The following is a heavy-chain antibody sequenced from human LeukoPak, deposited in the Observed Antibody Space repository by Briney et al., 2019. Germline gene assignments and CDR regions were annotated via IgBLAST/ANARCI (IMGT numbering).Heavy chain of an antibody. V-gene: IGHV4-59*01. CDR1: GGPISSYY. J-gene: IGHJ6*02. CDR3: ATQTSWIQQFGYYYYGMDV. Sequence: SETLSLTCTVSGGPISSYYWSWIRQPPGKGLEWIGYIYYSGSTNYNPSLKSRVTISVDTSKNQFSLKLSSVTAADTAVYYCATQTSWIQQFGYYYYGMDVWGQGTTVTVSS. D-gene: IGHD5-18*01. CDR2: IYYSGST.